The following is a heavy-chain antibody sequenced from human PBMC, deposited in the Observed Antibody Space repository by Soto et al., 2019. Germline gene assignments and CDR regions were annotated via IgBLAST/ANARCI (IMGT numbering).Heavy chain of an antibody. CDR2: IIPILRMA. J-gene: IGHJ4*02. V-gene: IGHV1-69*02. Sequence: QVQLVQSGAEVKKPGSSVKVSCKASGGTFSNYTISWVRQAPGQGLEWMGRIIPILRMADYAQKLQGRVTITADKSTGTAYMELSSLRSEDTAVYYCASVSGGVHFASWGQGTLVTVS. D-gene: IGHD3-16*01. CDR3: ASVSGGVHFAS. CDR1: GGTFSNYT.